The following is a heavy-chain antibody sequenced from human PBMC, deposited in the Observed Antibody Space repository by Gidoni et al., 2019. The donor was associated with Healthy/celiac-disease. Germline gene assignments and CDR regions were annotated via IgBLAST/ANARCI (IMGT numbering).Heavy chain of an antibody. Sequence: EVQLVESGGGLVKPGRSLRLSCTASGFTFGDYAMSWFRQAPGKGLEWVGFIRSKAYGGPTEYAASVKGRFTISRDDSKSIAYLQMNSLKTEDTAVYYCTRHYGAKGGYYYYYYMDVWGKGTTVTVSS. J-gene: IGHJ6*03. CDR2: IRSKAYGGPT. V-gene: IGHV3-49*05. D-gene: IGHD4-17*01. CDR3: TRHYGAKGGYYYYYYMDV. CDR1: GFTFGDYA.